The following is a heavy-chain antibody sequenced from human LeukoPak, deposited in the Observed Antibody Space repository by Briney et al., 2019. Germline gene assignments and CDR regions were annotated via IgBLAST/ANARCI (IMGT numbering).Heavy chain of an antibody. CDR1: GFTFSSYG. CDR3: AKVSYGDYYYYYYYGMDV. V-gene: IGHV3-30*18. Sequence: GGSLRLSCAASGFTFSSYGMHWVRQAPGKGLEWVAVISYDGSNKYYADSVKGRFTISRDNSKNTLYLQMNSLRAEDTAVYYCAKVSYGDYYYYYYYGMDVWGQGTTVTVSS. J-gene: IGHJ6*02. CDR2: ISYDGSNK. D-gene: IGHD4-17*01.